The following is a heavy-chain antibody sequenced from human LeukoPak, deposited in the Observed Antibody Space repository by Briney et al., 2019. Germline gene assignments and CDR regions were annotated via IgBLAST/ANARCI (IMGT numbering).Heavy chain of an antibody. J-gene: IGHJ4*02. V-gene: IGHV3-53*01. CDR2: IYSGGAT. CDR3: ARDFSGPYYDY. D-gene: IGHD3-10*01. CDR1: GFTVSSNY. Sequence: GGSLRLSCAASGFTVSSNYMSWVRQAPGKGLEWVSVIYSGGATYYADSVKGRFTISRDISKNTVYLQMNSLRVEDTAIYYCARDFSGPYYDYWGQGTLVTVSS.